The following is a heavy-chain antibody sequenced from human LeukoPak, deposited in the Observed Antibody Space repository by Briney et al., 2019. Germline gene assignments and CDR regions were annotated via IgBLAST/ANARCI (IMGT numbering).Heavy chain of an antibody. J-gene: IGHJ3*02. CDR1: GFTFSSYG. Sequence: GGSLRLSCAASGFTFSSYGMHWVRQAPGKGLEWVAVIWYDGSNKYYADSVKGRFTISRDNSKNTLYLQMNSLRAEDTAVYYCARDGGYSGYDPACAFDIWGQGTMVTVSS. CDR2: IWYDGSNK. D-gene: IGHD5-12*01. V-gene: IGHV3-33*01. CDR3: ARDGGYSGYDPACAFDI.